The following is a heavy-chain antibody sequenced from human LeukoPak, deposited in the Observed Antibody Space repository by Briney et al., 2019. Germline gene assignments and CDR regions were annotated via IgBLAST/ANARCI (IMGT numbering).Heavy chain of an antibody. J-gene: IGHJ6*02. CDR2: ISSSSSYI. Sequence: GGSLRLSCAASGFTFSSYSMNWVRQAPGKGLEWVSSISSSSSYIYYADSVKGRFTISRDNAKNSLYLQMNSLRAEDTAVYYGVKDRFLEAYGMEVWGQGTTVTVSS. CDR3: VKDRFLEAYGMEV. V-gene: IGHV3-21*01. D-gene: IGHD3-3*01. CDR1: GFTFSSYS.